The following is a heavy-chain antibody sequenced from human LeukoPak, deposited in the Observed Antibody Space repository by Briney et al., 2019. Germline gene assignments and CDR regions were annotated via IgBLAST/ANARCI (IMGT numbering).Heavy chain of an antibody. D-gene: IGHD3-3*01. J-gene: IGHJ3*02. CDR2: IIPILGIA. CDR3: ARPHQLDFWNAFDI. Sequence: GASVKVSFKASRGTFSSYTISWVRQAPGQGLEWMGRIIPILGIANYAQKFQGRVTITADKSTSTAYMELSCLRSEDTAVYYCARPHQLDFWNAFDIWGQGTMVTVSS. CDR1: RGTFSSYT. V-gene: IGHV1-69*02.